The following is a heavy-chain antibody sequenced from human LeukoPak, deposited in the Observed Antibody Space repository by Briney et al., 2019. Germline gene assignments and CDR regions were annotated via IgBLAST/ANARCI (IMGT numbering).Heavy chain of an antibody. CDR2: IYHSGGT. CDR1: GYSISSGFY. J-gene: IGHJ5*02. D-gene: IGHD3-10*01. CDR3: AREPGAHPYWFDP. V-gene: IGHV4-38-2*02. Sequence: SETLSLTCTVSGYSISSGFYWGWIRQSPEKGLEWIGTIYHSGGTYYNPSLKSRVTISVDTSKNQFSLKLSSVTAADTAVYYCAREPGAHPYWFDPWGQGTLVTVSS.